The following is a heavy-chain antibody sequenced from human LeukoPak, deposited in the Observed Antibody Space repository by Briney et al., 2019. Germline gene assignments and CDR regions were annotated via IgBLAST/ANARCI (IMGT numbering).Heavy chain of an antibody. Sequence: GGSLRLSCAASGFTFSTYNMNWVRQAPGKGPEWVSSISTSSNYIYYADSVKGRFTISRDNAKNSLYLQMNSLRAEDTAVYYCARSPDLFGVVIRKTDYWGQGTLVTVSS. J-gene: IGHJ4*02. CDR2: ISTSSNYI. CDR3: ARSPDLFGVVIRKTDY. CDR1: GFTFSTYN. V-gene: IGHV3-21*01. D-gene: IGHD3-3*01.